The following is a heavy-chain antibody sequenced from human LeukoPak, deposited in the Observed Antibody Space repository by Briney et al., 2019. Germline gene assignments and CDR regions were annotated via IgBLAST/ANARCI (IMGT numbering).Heavy chain of an antibody. D-gene: IGHD1-7*01. CDR3: ARGLPNWSYEA. J-gene: IGHJ5*02. V-gene: IGHV3-21*01. CDR1: GFTVSGNY. Sequence: GGSLRLSRAASGFTVSGNYMSWVRQAPGKGLEWVSSISSSSSYIYYADSVKGRFTISRDNAKNSLYLQMNSLRAEDTAVYYCARGLPNWSYEAWGQGTLVTVSS. CDR2: ISSSSSYI.